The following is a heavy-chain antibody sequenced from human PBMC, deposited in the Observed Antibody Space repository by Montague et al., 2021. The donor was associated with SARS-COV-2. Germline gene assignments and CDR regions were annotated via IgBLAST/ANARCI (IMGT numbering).Heavy chain of an antibody. J-gene: IGHJ4*02. Sequence: SETLSLTCTVSSDSISIYYWSWIRQPPGKGLEWIGYVYYSGSTNYNPSLKSRVTISVDTTKNQFSLKLMSVTAADTAVYYCARGERAAWYNHYFDYWGQGTLVTVSS. D-gene: IGHD1-1*01. CDR1: SDSISIYY. CDR2: VYYSGST. CDR3: ARGERAAWYNHYFDY. V-gene: IGHV4-59*13.